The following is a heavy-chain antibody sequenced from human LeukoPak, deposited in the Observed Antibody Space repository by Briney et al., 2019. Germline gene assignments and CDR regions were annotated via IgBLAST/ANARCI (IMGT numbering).Heavy chain of an antibody. CDR1: GGSFSGYY. Sequence: SETLSLTCAVYGGSFSGYYWSWIRQPPGKWREWIGEINHSGSTNYNPSLKSRVTISVDTSKNQFSLKLSSVTAADTAVYYCAIFHMDIAARHWGQGTLVTVSS. J-gene: IGHJ4*02. CDR2: INHSGST. V-gene: IGHV4-34*01. D-gene: IGHD6-6*01. CDR3: AIFHMDIAARH.